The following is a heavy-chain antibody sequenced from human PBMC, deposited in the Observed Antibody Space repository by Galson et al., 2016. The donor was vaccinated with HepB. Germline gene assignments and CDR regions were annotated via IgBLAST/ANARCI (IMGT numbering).Heavy chain of an antibody. Sequence: SETLSLTCTVSGGSIGRYYWTWIRRPPGKGLEYIGNVYYTGGTDYSPYLKSRLTISVDTSRNQFSLTLTSVTAADTAVYYCARGDSSGPLFFALWGQGSLVAV. CDR2: VYYTGGT. J-gene: IGHJ4*02. V-gene: IGHV4-59*01. CDR1: GGSIGRYY. D-gene: IGHD3-16*01. CDR3: ARGDSSGPLFFAL.